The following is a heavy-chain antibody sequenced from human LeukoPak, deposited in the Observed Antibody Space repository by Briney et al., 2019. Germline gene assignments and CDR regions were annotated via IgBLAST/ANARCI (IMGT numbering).Heavy chain of an antibody. J-gene: IGHJ1*01. V-gene: IGHV1-69*05. CDR1: GGTFSSYA. Sequence: GASVTVSCKASGGTFSSYAISWVRQAPGQGLEWMGGIIPIFGTANYAQKFQGRVTITTDESTSTAYMELSSLRSEDTAVYYCARGHCSSTSCYRVEYFQHWGQGTLVTVSS. D-gene: IGHD2-2*02. CDR3: ARGHCSSTSCYRVEYFQH. CDR2: IIPIFGTA.